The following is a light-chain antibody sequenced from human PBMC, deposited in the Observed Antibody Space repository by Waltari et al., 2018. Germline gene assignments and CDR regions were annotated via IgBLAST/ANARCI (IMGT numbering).Light chain of an antibody. V-gene: IGLV2-14*01. CDR1: SSDVGGYNH. J-gene: IGLJ2*01. Sequence: QSALTQPASVSGSPGQPLTISCTGTSSDVGGYNHVSWYQQPPGKAPKLMIYEVSNRPSGVSNRFSGSKSGNTASLTISGLQAEDEADYYCSSYTSSSTYVVFGGGTKLTVL. CDR3: SSYTSSSTYVV. CDR2: EVS.